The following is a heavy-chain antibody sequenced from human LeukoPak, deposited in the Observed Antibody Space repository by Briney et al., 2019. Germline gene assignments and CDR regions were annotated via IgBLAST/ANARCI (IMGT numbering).Heavy chain of an antibody. V-gene: IGHV1-2*02. CDR3: ARGLNYYGSGTYYSDKWFDP. Sequence: ASVKVSCKASGYTFTSYDINWVRQATGQGLEWMGWINPNSGGTNFAQKFQGRVTVTRDTSISTAYMELSRLTSDDTAVYYCARGLNYYGSGTYYSDKWFDPWGQGTLVTVSS. CDR1: GYTFTSYD. D-gene: IGHD3-10*01. J-gene: IGHJ5*02. CDR2: INPNSGGT.